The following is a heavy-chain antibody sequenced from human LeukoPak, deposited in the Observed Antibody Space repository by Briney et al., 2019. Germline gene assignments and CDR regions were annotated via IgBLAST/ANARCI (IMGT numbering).Heavy chain of an antibody. Sequence: GGSLRLSCAASGFTFSTYWMHWVRQAPGKGLVWVSRINRDGSGTNYADSVKGRFTISRDNAKNTLYLQMSSLRAEDTALYYCASHGGLWGQGTLVTVSS. D-gene: IGHD5-12*01. V-gene: IGHV3-74*01. CDR1: GFTFSTYW. CDR3: ASHGGL. J-gene: IGHJ4*02. CDR2: INRDGSGT.